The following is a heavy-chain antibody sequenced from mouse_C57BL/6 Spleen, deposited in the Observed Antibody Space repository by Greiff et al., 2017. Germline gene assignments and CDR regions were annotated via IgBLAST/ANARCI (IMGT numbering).Heavy chain of an antibody. CDR3: ARQTAQAFAY. CDR2: INYDGSST. CDR1: GFTFSDYY. D-gene: IGHD3-2*02. Sequence: EVQVVESEGGLVQPGSSMKLSCTASGFTFSDYYMAWVRQVPEKGLEWVANINYDGSSTYYLDSLKSRFIISRDNAKNILYLQMSSLKSEDTATYYCARQTAQAFAYWGQGTLVTVSA. V-gene: IGHV5-16*01. J-gene: IGHJ3*01.